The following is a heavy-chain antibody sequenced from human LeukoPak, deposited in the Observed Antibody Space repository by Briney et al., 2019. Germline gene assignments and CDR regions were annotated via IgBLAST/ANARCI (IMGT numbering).Heavy chain of an antibody. CDR1: GFTFSGSP. CDR3: ASNSGSLRDYYYGMDV. CDR2: MRSKRNNYAT. Sequence: PGGSLRLSCVASGFTFSGSPMHWVRLASGKGLEWVGRMRSKRNNYATAYAASVKGRFTISRDDLKNTAYLQMNSRRTEDTAVYYCASNSGSLRDYYYGMDVWGQGTTVTVSS. J-gene: IGHJ6*02. D-gene: IGHD1-26*01. V-gene: IGHV3-73*01.